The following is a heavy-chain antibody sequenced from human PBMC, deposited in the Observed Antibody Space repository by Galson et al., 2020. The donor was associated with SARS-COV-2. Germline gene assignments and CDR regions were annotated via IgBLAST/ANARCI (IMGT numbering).Heavy chain of an antibody. CDR1: GFDFGGFA. J-gene: IGHJ5*02. CDR2: ISYDENNR. Sequence: GESLKISCAASGFDFGGFAMHWVRQAPGKGLEWLTYISYDENNRHYADSVKGRFTISRDDSSNTLHLQMNSLREEDTAVYYCLRETYATVLMFDLWGQGALVTVSS. D-gene: IGHD2-8*01. CDR3: LRETYATVLMFDL. V-gene: IGHV3-30*14.